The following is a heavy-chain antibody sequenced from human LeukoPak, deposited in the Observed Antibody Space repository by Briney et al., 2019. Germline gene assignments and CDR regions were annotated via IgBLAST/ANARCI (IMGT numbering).Heavy chain of an antibody. CDR2: IWYDGSNK. Sequence: GGSLRLSCAASGFTFSSYGMHWVRQAPGKGLEWVAVIWYDGSNKYYADSVKGRFTISRDNSKNTLYLQMNSLRAEDTAVYYCARDQPIGDYDLEPAYYFDYWGQGTLVTVSS. D-gene: IGHD4-17*01. CDR1: GFTFSSYG. V-gene: IGHV3-33*01. CDR3: ARDQPIGDYDLEPAYYFDY. J-gene: IGHJ4*02.